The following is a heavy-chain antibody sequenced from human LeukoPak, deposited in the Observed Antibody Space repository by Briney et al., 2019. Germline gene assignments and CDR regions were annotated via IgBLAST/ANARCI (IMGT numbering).Heavy chain of an antibody. CDR2: ISSSGSTI. CDR1: GFTFSDYY. J-gene: IGHJ4*02. V-gene: IGHV3-11*04. Sequence: GGSLRLSCAASGFTFSDYYMSWIRQAPGKGLEWVSYISSSGSTIYYADSVKGRFTISRDNAKNSLYLQMNSLRAEDTAVYYCARDRIVATIPRLGYFDYWGQGTLVTVSS. CDR3: ARDRIVATIPRLGYFDY. D-gene: IGHD5-12*01.